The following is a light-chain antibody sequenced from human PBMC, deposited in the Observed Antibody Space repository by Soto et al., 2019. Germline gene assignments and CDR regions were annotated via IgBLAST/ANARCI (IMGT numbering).Light chain of an antibody. V-gene: IGKV3-15*01. CDR1: QTVSRN. CDR2: DIS. Sequence: CRARQTVSRNLVLYQQRPGQAPRLLIYDISNRATGVPARFSGSGSETEFTLTIRSLQSEDFAVYFCQQYNNWPSFGQGTRLAI. J-gene: IGKJ5*01. CDR3: QQYNNWPS.